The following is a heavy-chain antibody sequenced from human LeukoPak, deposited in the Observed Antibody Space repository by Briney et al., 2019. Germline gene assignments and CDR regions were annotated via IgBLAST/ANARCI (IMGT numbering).Heavy chain of an antibody. D-gene: IGHD3-22*01. CDR3: AGDVYDSSGYYLLGDN. V-gene: IGHV4-59*01. CDR1: GGSISDFY. CDR2: VHSSGST. Sequence: PSETLSLTCTVSGGSISDFYWSWIRQPPGKGLEWLGYVHSSGSTNYNPSLKSRVTISVDTSKKQFSLKVRSVTAADTAVYYCAGDVYDSSGYYLLGDNWGQGTLVTVSS. J-gene: IGHJ4*02.